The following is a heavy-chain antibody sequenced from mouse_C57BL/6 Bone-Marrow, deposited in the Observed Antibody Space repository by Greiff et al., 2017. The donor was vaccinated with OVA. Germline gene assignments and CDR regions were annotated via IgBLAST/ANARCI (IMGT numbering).Heavy chain of an antibody. Sequence: VQLVESGPELVKPGASVKLSCKASGYTFTSYDINWVKQRPGQGLEWIGWIYPRDGSTKYNEKFKGKATLTVDTSSSTAYMELHSLTSEDSAVYFCAREGDYYGTQFAYWGQGTLVTVSA. CDR1: GYTFTSYD. D-gene: IGHD1-1*01. CDR2: IYPRDGST. J-gene: IGHJ3*01. V-gene: IGHV1-85*01. CDR3: AREGDYYGTQFAY.